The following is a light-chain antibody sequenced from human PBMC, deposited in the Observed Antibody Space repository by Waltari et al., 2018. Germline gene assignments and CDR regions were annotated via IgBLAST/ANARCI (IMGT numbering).Light chain of an antibody. V-gene: IGKV1-33*01. CDR3: QQKESLPGT. Sequence: DIHMTQSQSSLSASVGDRVTFTCQASQDINNYLNWYHQKPGKAPKFLIYDASKLKTGVPSRFSGSGSGTTFNFTISDLDPEDVGTYYCQQKESLPGTFGGGTKVEI. CDR1: QDINNY. J-gene: IGKJ4*01. CDR2: DAS.